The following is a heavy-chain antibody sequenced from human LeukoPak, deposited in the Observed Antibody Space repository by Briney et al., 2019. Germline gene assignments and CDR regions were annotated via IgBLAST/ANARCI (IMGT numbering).Heavy chain of an antibody. CDR3: ARDRLDVWGSYRYPAAFDI. V-gene: IGHV4-39*07. CDR1: GGSISSSSYY. Sequence: SETLSLTCTVSGGSISSSSYYWGWIRQPPGKGLEWIGSIYYSGSTYYNPSLKSRVTISVDTSKNQFSLKLSSVTAADTAVYYCARDRLDVWGSYRYPAAFDIWGQGTMVTVSS. J-gene: IGHJ3*02. D-gene: IGHD3-16*02. CDR2: IYYSGST.